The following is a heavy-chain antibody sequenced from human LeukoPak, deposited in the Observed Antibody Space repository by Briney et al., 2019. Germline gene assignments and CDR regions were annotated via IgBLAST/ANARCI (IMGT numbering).Heavy chain of an antibody. V-gene: IGHV3-64*01. CDR2: ISSNGGST. CDR1: GFTFSSYG. CDR3: ARGQLWLPLSTMDV. J-gene: IGHJ6*03. D-gene: IGHD5-18*01. Sequence: GGSLRFSCAASGFTFSSYGMHWVRQAPGKGLEYVSAISSNGGSTYYANSVKGRFTISRDNSKNTLYLQMGSLRAEDMAVYYCARGQLWLPLSTMDVWGKGTTVTISS.